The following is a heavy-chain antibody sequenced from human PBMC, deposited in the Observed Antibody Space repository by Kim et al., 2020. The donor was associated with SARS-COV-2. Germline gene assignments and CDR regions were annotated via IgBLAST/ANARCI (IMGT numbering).Heavy chain of an antibody. J-gene: IGHJ6*02. CDR3: ARTYCSGGSCYPQLYYYYGMDV. V-gene: IGHV4-31*03. CDR2: IYYSWST. D-gene: IGHD2-15*01. Sequence: SETLSLTCTVSGGSISSGGYYWSWIRQHPGKGLEWIGYIYYSWSTYYNPSLKSRVTISVDTSKNQFSLKLSSVTAADTAVYYCARTYCSGGSCYPQLYYYYGMDVWGQGTTVTVSS. CDR1: GGSISSGGYY.